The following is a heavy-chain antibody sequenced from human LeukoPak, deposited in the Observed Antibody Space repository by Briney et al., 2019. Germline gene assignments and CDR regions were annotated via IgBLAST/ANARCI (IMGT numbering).Heavy chain of an antibody. J-gene: IGHJ4*02. Sequence: GGSLKISCKGSGYRFTNYWIGWVRQMPGKGLEWMGIIYPGDSDTRYSPSFKGQVTISADKSISTAHLQWSSLRASDTAMYYCVCGPTMTSGFDYWGQGTQVTVSS. CDR2: IYPGDSDT. CDR3: VCGPTMTSGFDY. CDR1: GYRFTNYW. D-gene: IGHD4-11*01. V-gene: IGHV5-51*01.